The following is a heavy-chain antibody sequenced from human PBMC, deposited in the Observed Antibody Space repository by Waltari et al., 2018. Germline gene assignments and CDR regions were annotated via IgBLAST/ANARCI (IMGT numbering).Heavy chain of an antibody. Sequence: QLQLQESGPGLVKPSETLSLTCTVSGGSISSSSYYWGWIRQPPGKGLEWIGSIYYSGSTYYNPSLKSRVTISVDTSKNQFSLKLSSVTAADTAVYYCARHEAYGDPYYFDYWGQGTLVTVSS. CDR3: ARHEAYGDPYYFDY. V-gene: IGHV4-39*01. J-gene: IGHJ4*02. D-gene: IGHD4-17*01. CDR1: GGSISSSSYY. CDR2: IYYSGST.